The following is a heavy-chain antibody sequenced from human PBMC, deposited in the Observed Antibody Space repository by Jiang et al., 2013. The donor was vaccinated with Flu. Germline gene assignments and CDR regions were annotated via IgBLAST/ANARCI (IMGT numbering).Heavy chain of an antibody. J-gene: IGHJ3*02. V-gene: IGHV4-59*01. Sequence: GLVKPSETLSLTCTVSGGSISSYYWSWIRQPPGKGLEWIGYVYYSGSTNYNPSLKSRVTISVDTSKNQFSLKLSSVTAADTAVYYCARDRNYYGSSGDYYLDAFDIWGQGTMVTVSS. D-gene: IGHD3-22*01. CDR2: VYYSGST. CDR1: GGSISSYY. CDR3: ARDRNYYGSSGDYYLDAFDI.